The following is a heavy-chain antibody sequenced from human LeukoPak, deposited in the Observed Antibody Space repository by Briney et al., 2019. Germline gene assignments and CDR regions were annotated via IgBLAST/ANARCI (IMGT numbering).Heavy chain of an antibody. V-gene: IGHV1-69*13. CDR2: IIPIFGTA. D-gene: IGHD3-10*01. Sequence: SVKVSCKASGYTFTSYGISWVRQAPGQGLEWMGGIIPIFGTANYAQKFQGSVTITADESTSTAYMELSSLRSEDTAVYYCARGTPGMGGPFDYWGQGTLVTVSS. J-gene: IGHJ4*02. CDR1: GYTFTSYG. CDR3: ARGTPGMGGPFDY.